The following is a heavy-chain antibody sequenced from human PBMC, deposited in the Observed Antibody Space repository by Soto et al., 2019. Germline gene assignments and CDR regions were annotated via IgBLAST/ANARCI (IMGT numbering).Heavy chain of an antibody. V-gene: IGHV5-51*01. D-gene: IGHD2-21*01. CDR3: ARAVSAGNYYYGMDV. J-gene: IGHJ6*02. CDR1: GYSFTSYC. CDR2: IYPGDSDT. Sequence: ESLKISCKVSGYSFTSYCIGGVRQMPGKGLEWMGIIYPGDSDTRYSPSFQGQVAISADKSISTAYLQWSSLKASDTAMYYCARAVSAGNYYYGMDVWGQGTTVTVSS.